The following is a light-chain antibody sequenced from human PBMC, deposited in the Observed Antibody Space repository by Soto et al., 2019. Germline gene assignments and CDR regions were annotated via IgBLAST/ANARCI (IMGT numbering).Light chain of an antibody. V-gene: IGLV1-44*01. CDR3: GSWDSSLSAYV. CDR1: SSSFASGS. Sequence: QSVLTQSPSASGTPGERVTISCSGSSSSFASGSVNWYQQLPGTAPRLLIYTNDQRPSGVPDRFSGSKSRTSASLAISGLQSDDEGDYYCGSWDSSLSAYVFATGTKLTVL. J-gene: IGLJ1*01. CDR2: TND.